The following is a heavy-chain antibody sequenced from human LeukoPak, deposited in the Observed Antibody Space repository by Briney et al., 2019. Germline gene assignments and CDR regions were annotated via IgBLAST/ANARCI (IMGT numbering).Heavy chain of an antibody. CDR3: ATVDYYDSSGLDY. J-gene: IGHJ4*02. V-gene: IGHV1-69-2*01. CDR2: VDPEDGET. CDR1: GYTFTDYY. Sequence: ASVKVSCKVSGYTFTDYYMHWVQRAPGKGLEWMGLVDPEDGETIYAEKFQGRVTITADTSTDTAYMELSSLRSEDTAVYYCATVDYYDSSGLDYWGQGTLVTVSS. D-gene: IGHD3-22*01.